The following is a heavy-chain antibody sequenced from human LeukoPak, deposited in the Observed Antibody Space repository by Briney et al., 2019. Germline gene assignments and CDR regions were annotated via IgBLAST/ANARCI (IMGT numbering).Heavy chain of an antibody. V-gene: IGHV3-21*01. Sequence: PGGSLRLPCAVSGFTFSSYSMNWVRQAPGKGLEWVSSISSSSSYIYYADSVKGRFTISRDNAKNSLYLQMNSLRAEDTAVYYCARDLAVPYGMDVWGQGTTVTVSS. J-gene: IGHJ6*02. CDR1: GFTFSSYS. D-gene: IGHD6-25*01. CDR2: ISSSSSYI. CDR3: ARDLAVPYGMDV.